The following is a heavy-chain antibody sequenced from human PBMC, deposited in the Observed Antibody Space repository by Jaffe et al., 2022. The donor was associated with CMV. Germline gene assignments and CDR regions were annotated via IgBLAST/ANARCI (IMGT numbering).Heavy chain of an antibody. CDR3: ARQPIYDYVWGSYRWGYFDL. Sequence: QLQLQESGPGLVKPSETLSLTCTVSGGSISSSSYYWGWIRQPPGKGLEWIGSIYYSGSTYYNPSLKSRVTISVDTSKNQFSLKLSSVTAADTAVYYCARQPIYDYVWGSYRWGYFDLWGRGTLVTVSS. CDR2: IYYSGST. D-gene: IGHD3-16*02. V-gene: IGHV4-39*01. CDR1: GGSISSSSYY. J-gene: IGHJ2*01.